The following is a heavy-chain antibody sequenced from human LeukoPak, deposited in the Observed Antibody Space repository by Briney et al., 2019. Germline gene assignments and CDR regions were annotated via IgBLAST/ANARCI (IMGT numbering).Heavy chain of an antibody. CDR2: ISGSGGST. J-gene: IGHJ4*02. CDR1: GFTCSSYA. V-gene: IGHV3-23*01. D-gene: IGHD6-6*01. Sequence: PGGSLRLSCAASGFTCSSYAMSWVRQAPGKGLEWVSAISGSGGSTYYADSVKGRFTISRDNSKNTLYLQMNSLRAEDTAVYYCAKDVGSVYSSSVSYFDYWGQGTLVTVSS. CDR3: AKDVGSVYSSSVSYFDY.